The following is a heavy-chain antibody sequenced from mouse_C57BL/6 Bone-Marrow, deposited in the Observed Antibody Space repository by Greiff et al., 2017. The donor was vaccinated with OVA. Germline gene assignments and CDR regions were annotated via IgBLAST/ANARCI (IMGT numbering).Heavy chain of an antibody. V-gene: IGHV2-9-1*01. J-gene: IGHJ3*01. D-gene: IGHD2-2*01. CDR1: GFSLTSYA. Sequence: VKVVESGPGLVAPSQSLSITCTVSGFSLTSYAISWVRQPPGKGLEWLGVIWTGGGTNYNSALKSRLSISKDNSKSQVFLKMNSLQTDDTARYYCARNYGYDRAFAYWGQGTLVTVSA. CDR2: IWTGGGT. CDR3: ARNYGYDRAFAY.